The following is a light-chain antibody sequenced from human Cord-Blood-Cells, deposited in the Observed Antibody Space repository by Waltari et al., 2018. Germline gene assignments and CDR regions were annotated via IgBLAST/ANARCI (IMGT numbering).Light chain of an antibody. J-gene: IGLJ2*01. Sequence: QSALTQPASVSGSPGQSITIPCTGTSSDDGGYYYVSWYQQPPGKPPKLMTYDVSNRPSGVSNRFSGSKSGNTASLTISGLQAEDEADYYCSSYTSSNVVFGGGTKLTVL. CDR1: SSDDGGYYY. V-gene: IGLV2-14*01. CDR3: SSYTSSNVV. CDR2: DVS.